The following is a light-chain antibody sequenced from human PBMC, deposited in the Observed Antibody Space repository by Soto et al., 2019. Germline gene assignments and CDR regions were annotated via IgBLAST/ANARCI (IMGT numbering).Light chain of an antibody. J-gene: IGLJ2*01. V-gene: IGLV2-23*03. CDR3: CSYAGSSTFVV. Sequence: QSALTQPASVSGSPGQSITISCTGTSSDVGSYNLVSWYQQHPGKAPKLMIYEGNKRPSGVSNRFSGSKSGNTASLTISGLQAEDEADYYCCSYAGSSTFVVFGGGTKLTV. CDR1: SSDVGSYNL. CDR2: EGN.